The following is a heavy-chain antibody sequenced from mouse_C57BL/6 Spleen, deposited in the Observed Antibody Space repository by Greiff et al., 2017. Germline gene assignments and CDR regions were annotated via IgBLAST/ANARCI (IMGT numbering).Heavy chain of an antibody. J-gene: IGHJ4*01. CDR2: IYPSDSET. D-gene: IGHD1-1*01. CDR1: GYTFTSYW. V-gene: IGHV1-61*01. Sequence: VQLQQPGAELVRPGSSVKLSCKASGYTFTSYWMDWVKQRPGQGLEWIGNIYPSDSETHYNQKFKDKATLTVDKSSSTAYMQRSSLTSEDSAVYYCARKADYGSSYVGAMDYWGQGTSVTVSS. CDR3: ARKADYGSSYVGAMDY.